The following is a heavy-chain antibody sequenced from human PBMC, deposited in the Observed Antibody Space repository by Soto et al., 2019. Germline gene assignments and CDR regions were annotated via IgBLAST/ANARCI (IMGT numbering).Heavy chain of an antibody. Sequence: LRLSCAASGFTFSSYAMHWVRQAPGKGLEWVAVISYDGSNKYYADSVKGRFTISRDNSKNTLYLQMNSLRAEDTAVYYCANPLDNGHYDYVWGSYRPDAFDIWGQGTMVTVSS. V-gene: IGHV3-30-3*01. CDR3: ANPLDNGHYDYVWGSYRPDAFDI. CDR2: ISYDGSNK. CDR1: GFTFSSYA. D-gene: IGHD3-16*02. J-gene: IGHJ3*02.